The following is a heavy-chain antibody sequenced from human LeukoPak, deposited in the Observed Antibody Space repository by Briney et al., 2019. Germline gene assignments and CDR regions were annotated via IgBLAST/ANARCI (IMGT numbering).Heavy chain of an antibody. CDR3: AKGRSSGYYSEDD. V-gene: IGHV3-23*01. CDR2: ISGSGSSI. CDR1: GFTFSGYA. J-gene: IGHJ4*02. D-gene: IGHD3-22*01. Sequence: GGSLRLSCAASGFTFSGYAMSWVRQTPGKGLEWVSTISGSGSSIYYADSVKGRFTISRDNSKNTLYLQMNSLRVEDTAVYYCAKGRSSGYYSEDDWGQGTLVTVSS.